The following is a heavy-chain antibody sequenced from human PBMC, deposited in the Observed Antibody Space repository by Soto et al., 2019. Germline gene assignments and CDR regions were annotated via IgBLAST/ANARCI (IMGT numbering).Heavy chain of an antibody. CDR3: ARAGVATIYPGNNWFDP. CDR2: IYYSGST. Sequence: QVQLQESGPGLVKPSQTLSLTCIVSGGSISSGDYYWSWIRQPPGKGLEWIGYIYYSGSTYYNPSLKSRVTISVDTSKNQFSLNLSSVTAADTAMYYCARAGVATIYPGNNWFDPWGQGTLVTVSS. D-gene: IGHD5-12*01. CDR1: GGSISSGDYY. J-gene: IGHJ5*02. V-gene: IGHV4-30-4*01.